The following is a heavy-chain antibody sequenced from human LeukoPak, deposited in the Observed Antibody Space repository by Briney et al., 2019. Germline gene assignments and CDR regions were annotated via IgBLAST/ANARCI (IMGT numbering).Heavy chain of an antibody. Sequence: PSETLSLTCTASGGSISSYYWSWIRQPPGKGLEWIGYIYYSGSTNYNPSLKSRVTISVDTSKNQFSLKLSSVTAADTAVYYCARVRSSGWLDYWGQGTLVTVSS. D-gene: IGHD6-19*01. V-gene: IGHV4-59*01. J-gene: IGHJ4*02. CDR2: IYYSGST. CDR1: GGSISSYY. CDR3: ARVRSSGWLDY.